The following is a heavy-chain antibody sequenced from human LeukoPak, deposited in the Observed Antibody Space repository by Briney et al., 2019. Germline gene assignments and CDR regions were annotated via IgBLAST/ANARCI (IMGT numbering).Heavy chain of an antibody. CDR2: ISGSGGST. Sequence: GGSLRLSCAASGFTFSSYAMSWVRQAPGKGLEWVSAISGSGGSTYYADSVKGRFTISRDNSENTLYLQMNSLRAEDTAVYYCAKDLNVLLYGMDVWGQGTTVTVSS. D-gene: IGHD3-10*01. J-gene: IGHJ6*02. CDR1: GFTFSSYA. V-gene: IGHV3-23*01. CDR3: AKDLNVLLYGMDV.